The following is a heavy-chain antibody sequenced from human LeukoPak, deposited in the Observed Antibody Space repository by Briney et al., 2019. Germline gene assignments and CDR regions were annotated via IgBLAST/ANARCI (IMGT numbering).Heavy chain of an antibody. J-gene: IGHJ6*02. V-gene: IGHV3-21*01. CDR3: ARIRGYCSSTSCYTRRYYYGMDV. Sequence: PGGSLRLSCAASGFTFSSYSMNWVRQAPGKGLEWVSSISSSSSYIYYADSVKGRFTISRDNAKNTLYLQMNSLRAEDTAVYYCARIRGYCSSTSCYTRRYYYGMDVWGQGTTVTVSS. CDR2: ISSSSSYI. D-gene: IGHD2-2*02. CDR1: GFTFSSYS.